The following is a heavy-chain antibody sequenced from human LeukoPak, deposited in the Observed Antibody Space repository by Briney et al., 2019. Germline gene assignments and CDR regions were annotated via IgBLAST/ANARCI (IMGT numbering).Heavy chain of an antibody. V-gene: IGHV3-23*01. Sequence: GRSLRLSCAASGFTFSSYAMSWVRQAPGKGLEWVSAISGSGGSTYYADSVKGRFTISRDNSKNTLYLQMNSLRAEDTAVYYCASMVYGDRNDYWGQGTLVTVSS. D-gene: IGHD4-17*01. CDR1: GFTFSSYA. CDR3: ASMVYGDRNDY. CDR2: ISGSGGST. J-gene: IGHJ4*02.